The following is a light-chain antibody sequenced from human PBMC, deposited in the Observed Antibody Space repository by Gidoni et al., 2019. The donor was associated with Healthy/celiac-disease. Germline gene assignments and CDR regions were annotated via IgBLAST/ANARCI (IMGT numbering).Light chain of an antibody. Sequence: EIVLTQSPGTLSLSPGERATLSCRASQSVSSSYLAWYQQKPGQAPRLLIYGASSRATGIPDRFSGSGSRTDFTLTISRLEPEDFAVYYCQQYGSSLHTFGQGTKLEIK. CDR3: QQYGSSLHT. V-gene: IGKV3-20*01. J-gene: IGKJ2*01. CDR2: GAS. CDR1: QSVSSSY.